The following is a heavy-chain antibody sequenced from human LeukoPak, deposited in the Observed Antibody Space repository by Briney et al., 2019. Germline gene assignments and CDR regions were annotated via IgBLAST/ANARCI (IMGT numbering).Heavy chain of an antibody. D-gene: IGHD3-16*01. J-gene: IGHJ5*02. V-gene: IGHV1-18*01. CDR3: AKDLIPRLRITCYNA. CDR2: ISAYNGNT. Sequence: GASVKVSCKASGYTFTSYGISWVRQAPGQGLEWMGWISAYNGNTNYAQKLQGRVTMTTDTSTSTAYMELRSLRSDDTAVYYCAKDLIPRLRITCYNAWGQGTLVTVSS. CDR1: GYTFTSYG.